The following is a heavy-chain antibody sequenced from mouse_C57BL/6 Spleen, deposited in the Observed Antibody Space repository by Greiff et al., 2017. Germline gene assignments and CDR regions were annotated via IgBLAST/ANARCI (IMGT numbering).Heavy chain of an antibody. CDR1: YFAFMASA. V-gene: IGHV1-49*01. Sequence: LQQSGAELVRPGSSVKLSCKDSYFAFMASALHLVKQRPGHGLEWIGSFTMYSDATEYSENFKGKATLTANTSTTTAYMELSSLTSEDCAVYYCARGGDYDGGYAMGYWGQGTLVTVSS. CDR3: ARGGDYDGGYAMGY. J-gene: IGHJ4*01. D-gene: IGHD2-4*01. CDR2: FTMYSDAT.